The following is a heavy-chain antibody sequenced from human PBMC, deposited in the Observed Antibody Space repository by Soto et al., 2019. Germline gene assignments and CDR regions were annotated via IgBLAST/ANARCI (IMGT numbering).Heavy chain of an antibody. V-gene: IGHV4-31*03. Sequence: QVQLQESGPGLVKPSQTLSLTCTVSGGSISSGGYYWSWIRQHPGKGLEWIGYIYYSGSTYYNTSLKRRVTISVDTSKNQFSLKLSSVTAADTAVYYCARVAFGEFGRFYYGMDVWGQGTTVTVSS. CDR2: IYYSGST. D-gene: IGHD3-10*01. CDR3: ARVAFGEFGRFYYGMDV. CDR1: GGSISSGGYY. J-gene: IGHJ6*02.